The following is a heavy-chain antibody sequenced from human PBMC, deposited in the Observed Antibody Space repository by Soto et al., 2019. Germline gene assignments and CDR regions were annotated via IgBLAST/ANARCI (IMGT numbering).Heavy chain of an antibody. D-gene: IGHD3-3*01. J-gene: IGHJ4*02. CDR2: INSDGSVT. CDR1: GFTFSSYW. CDR3: ARSLPGLRFANEIDY. Sequence: GGSLRLSCAASGFTFSSYWMHWVRQAPGKGLVWVSRINSDGSVTSYADSVRGRFTISRDNAKNTLYLQMNSLRAEDTAVYYFARSLPGLRFANEIDYLGQGTLVTVSS. V-gene: IGHV3-74*01.